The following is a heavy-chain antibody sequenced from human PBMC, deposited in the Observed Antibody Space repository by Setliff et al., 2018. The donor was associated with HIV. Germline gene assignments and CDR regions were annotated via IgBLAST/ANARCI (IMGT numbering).Heavy chain of an antibody. CDR3: ARGRAAGQGFDP. D-gene: IGHD6-13*01. Sequence: GGSLRLSCAVSGFTFRNYDMHWVRQAPGKGLEWVSGIGTVGDTYYPDSVKGRFTMSRDNVRKTVDLQMNNLTVEDTGLYYCARGRAAGQGFDPWGRGTLVTVSS. J-gene: IGHJ5*02. V-gene: IGHV3-13*01. CDR2: IGTVGDT. CDR1: GFTFRNYD.